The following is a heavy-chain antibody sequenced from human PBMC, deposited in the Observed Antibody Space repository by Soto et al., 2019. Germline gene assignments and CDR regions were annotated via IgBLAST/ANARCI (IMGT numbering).Heavy chain of an antibody. Sequence: SXKVSFKASGYTXTAFYMNLVRQAPGHGLEWMGWVKPNTCVTKYAQKFQGRVTMTRDTSINTAYMELSGLTSDDTAVYYCTTLRLDPWGQGTLVTVSS. CDR3: TTLRLDP. CDR2: VKPNTCVT. D-gene: IGHD3-9*01. CDR1: GYTXTAFY. V-gene: IGHV1-2*02. J-gene: IGHJ5*02.